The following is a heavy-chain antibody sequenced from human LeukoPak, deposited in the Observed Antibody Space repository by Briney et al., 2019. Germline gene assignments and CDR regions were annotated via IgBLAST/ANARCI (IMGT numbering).Heavy chain of an antibody. V-gene: IGHV3-49*03. Sequence: GGSLRLSCTASGFTFGDYAMSWFRQAPGKGLEWVGFIRSKAYGGTTEYAASVKGRFTISRDDSKSIAYLQMNSLKTEDTAVYYCTRDHMQRGYSGYEPHYYYYMDVWGKGTTVTVSS. CDR3: TRDHMQRGYSGYEPHYYYYMDV. CDR2: IRSKAYGGTT. J-gene: IGHJ6*03. D-gene: IGHD5-12*01. CDR1: GFTFGDYA.